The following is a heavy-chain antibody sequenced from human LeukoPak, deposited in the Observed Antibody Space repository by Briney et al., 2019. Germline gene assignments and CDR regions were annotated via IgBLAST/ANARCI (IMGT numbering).Heavy chain of an antibody. CDR3: ARADKFGEFDY. V-gene: IGHV1-46*01. CDR2: INPSGGGT. CDR1: GYTFTNFG. Sequence: ASVKVSCKASGYTFTNFGISWVRQAPGQGLEWMGIINPSGGGTSYAQKFQGRVTMTRDTSTSTVYMELSSLRSEDTAVYYCARADKFGEFDYWGQGTLVTVSS. J-gene: IGHJ4*02. D-gene: IGHD3-10*01.